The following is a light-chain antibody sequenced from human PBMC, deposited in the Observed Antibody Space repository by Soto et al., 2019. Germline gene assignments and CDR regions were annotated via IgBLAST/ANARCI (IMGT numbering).Light chain of an antibody. V-gene: IGKV3-20*01. CDR3: QHYVYPQWT. Sequence: ILLKQSPATLYLSPGETATLSCRASQTGSNSYLAWYQQKSGQAPRLLIYGVSTRATGTPDRFSGSGSGTEFTLTIRRLEPEDFAVYFCQHYVYPQWTFGPGTKVDIK. CDR1: QTGSNSY. J-gene: IGKJ1*01. CDR2: GVS.